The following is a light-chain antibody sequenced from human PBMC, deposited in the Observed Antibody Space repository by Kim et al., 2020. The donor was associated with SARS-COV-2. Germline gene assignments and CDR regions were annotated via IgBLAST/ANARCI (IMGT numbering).Light chain of an antibody. CDR1: QSITSW. Sequence: SASVGDRVTITCRASQSITSWLAWYQQKPGKAPKLLIYDASSLEGGVPSRFSGSGSGTEFTLTIHSLQPDDFATYYCQQYVSYWSFGQGTKVEIK. CDR2: DAS. CDR3: QQYVSYWS. V-gene: IGKV1-5*01. J-gene: IGKJ1*01.